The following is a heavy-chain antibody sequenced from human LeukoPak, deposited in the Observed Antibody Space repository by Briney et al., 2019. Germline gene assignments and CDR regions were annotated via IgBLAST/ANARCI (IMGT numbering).Heavy chain of an antibody. J-gene: IGHJ3*02. CDR3: AKDLSGCSGGSCYPDAFDI. Sequence: GGSLRLSCAASGFTFSSYAMSWVRQAPGKGLEWVSATSGSGGSTYYADSVKGRFTISRDNSKNTLYLQMNSLRAEDTAVYYCAKDLSGCSGGSCYPDAFDIWGQGTMVTVSS. CDR1: GFTFSSYA. V-gene: IGHV3-23*01. CDR2: TSGSGGST. D-gene: IGHD2-15*01.